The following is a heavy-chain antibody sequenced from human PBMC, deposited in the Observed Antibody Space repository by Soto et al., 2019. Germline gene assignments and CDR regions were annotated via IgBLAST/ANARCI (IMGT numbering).Heavy chain of an antibody. Sequence: QVQLVESGGSVVQPGRSLRLSCATSGFTFSNYGMHWVRQAPGKGLEWVAVTRHDGTNKYYADSVKGRFTISRDNSKNTVHLQMNSLRGEDTAVYYCARDLSGPLDYWGQGTLVTVSS. V-gene: IGHV3-33*01. J-gene: IGHJ4*02. CDR3: ARDLSGPLDY. CDR1: GFTFSNYG. CDR2: TRHDGTNK.